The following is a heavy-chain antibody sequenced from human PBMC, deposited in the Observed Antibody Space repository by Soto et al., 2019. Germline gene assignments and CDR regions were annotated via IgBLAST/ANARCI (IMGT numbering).Heavy chain of an antibody. Sequence: ASVKVSCKASGYTFTGYYMHWVRQAPGQGLEWMGWINPNSGGTNYAQKFRGWVTMTRDTSISTAYMELSRLRSDDTAVYYCARDRYIVVVPAATTYGMDVWGQXTTVTVSS. CDR1: GYTFTGYY. CDR3: ARDRYIVVVPAATTYGMDV. CDR2: INPNSGGT. V-gene: IGHV1-2*04. D-gene: IGHD2-2*01. J-gene: IGHJ6*02.